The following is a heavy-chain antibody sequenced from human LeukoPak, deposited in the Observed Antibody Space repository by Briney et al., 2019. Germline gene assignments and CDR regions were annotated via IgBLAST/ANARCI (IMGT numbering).Heavy chain of an antibody. CDR3: AKQVGYSSSWYREGYLDY. J-gene: IGHJ4*02. CDR1: GFTFSSYA. V-gene: IGHV3-23*01. CDR2: ISGSGGST. Sequence: PGGSLRLSCAASGFTFSSYAMSWVRQAPGKGLEWVSAISGSGGSTYYADSVKGRFTISRDNSKNTLYLQMNSLRAEDTAVYYCAKQVGYSSSWYREGYLDYWGQGTLVTVSS. D-gene: IGHD6-13*01.